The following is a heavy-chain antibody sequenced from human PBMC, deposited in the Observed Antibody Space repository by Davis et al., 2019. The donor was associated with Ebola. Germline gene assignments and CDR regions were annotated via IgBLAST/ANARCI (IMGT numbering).Heavy chain of an antibody. V-gene: IGHV3-7*03. J-gene: IGHJ4*02. CDR2: IKQDGSEK. CDR3: AKDRLSAGTTGSFDY. CDR1: GFTFSSYW. Sequence: GESLKISCAASGFTFSSYWMSWVRQAPGKGLEWVANIKQDGSEKYYVDSVKGRFTISRDNAMHSLYLQMNSLRAEDTALYYCAKDRLSAGTTGSFDYWGQGTLVTVSS. D-gene: IGHD1-7*01.